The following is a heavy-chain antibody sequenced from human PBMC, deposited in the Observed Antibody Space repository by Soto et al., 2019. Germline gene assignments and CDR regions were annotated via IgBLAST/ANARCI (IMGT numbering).Heavy chain of an antibody. CDR2: ISWNSGSI. V-gene: IGHV3-9*01. D-gene: IGHD1-26*01. CDR1: GFTFDDYA. CDR3: AKGGGSWFDP. J-gene: IGHJ5*02. Sequence: GGSLRLSCAASGFTFDDYAMHWVRQAPGKGLEWVSGISWNSGSIGYADSVKGRFTISRDNAKNSLYLQMNSLRAEDTALYYCAKGGGSWFDPWGQGTLVTVSS.